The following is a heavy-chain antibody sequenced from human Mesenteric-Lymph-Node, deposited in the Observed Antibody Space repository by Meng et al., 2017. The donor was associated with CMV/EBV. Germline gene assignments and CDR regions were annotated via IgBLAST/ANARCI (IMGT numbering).Heavy chain of an antibody. Sequence: GESLKISCAAAGFSVSYNYMSWVRQAPGEGLECVSFMSSGGGTYYADSVKGRFTISRDNAKNSLYLQMNSLRAEDTAVYYCARISDSGPYYYYGMDVWGQGTTVTVSS. D-gene: IGHD3-10*01. J-gene: IGHJ6*02. CDR1: GFSVSYNY. CDR2: MSSGGGT. V-gene: IGHV3-66*01. CDR3: ARISDSGPYYYYGMDV.